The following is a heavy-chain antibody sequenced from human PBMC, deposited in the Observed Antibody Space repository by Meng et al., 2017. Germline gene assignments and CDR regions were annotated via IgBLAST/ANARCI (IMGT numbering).Heavy chain of an antibody. D-gene: IGHD3-3*01. CDR2: IYYSWSN. V-gene: IGHV4-61*01. Sequence: RLAYSGPGLVSSSGTLPLHWTVSGGSVSSGSYYWSWIRQPPGKGLEWIGYIYYSWSNNYNPSLKSRVTISVDTSKNQFSLKLSSVTAADTAVYYCAREAIFGVAPGALDYWGQGTLVTVSS. CDR1: GGSVSSGSYY. J-gene: IGHJ4*02. CDR3: AREAIFGVAPGALDY.